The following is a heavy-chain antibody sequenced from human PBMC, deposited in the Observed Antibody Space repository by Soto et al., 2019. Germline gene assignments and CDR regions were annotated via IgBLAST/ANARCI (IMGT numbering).Heavy chain of an antibody. J-gene: IGHJ5*02. D-gene: IGHD2-2*01. CDR2: IYYSGST. CDR1: GGSISSGGYY. V-gene: IGHV4-31*03. Sequence: QVQLQESGPGLVKPSQTLSLTCTVSGGSISSGGYYWSWIRQHPGKGLEWIGYIYYSGSTYYNPSPKSRVTISVDTSKTQFSLKLSSVTAAETAVYYCAREFDCSSTRCYVGGNWFAPWGQGTLVTVSS. CDR3: AREFDCSSTRCYVGGNWFAP.